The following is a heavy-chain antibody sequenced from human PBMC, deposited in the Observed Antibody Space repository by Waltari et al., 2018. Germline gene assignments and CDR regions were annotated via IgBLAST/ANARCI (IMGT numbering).Heavy chain of an antibody. V-gene: IGHV4-39*07. CDR3: ARDSGSYYFYYYMDV. J-gene: IGHJ6*03. D-gene: IGHD1-26*01. CDR1: GGSISSSSYY. Sequence: QLQLQESGPGLVKPSETLSLTCTVSGGSISSSSYYWGWIRQPPGKGLEWIGSIYYSGRTYYNPALKSRVTISVDTSKNQFSLKLSSVTAADTAVYYCARDSGSYYFYYYMDVWGKGTTVTISS. CDR2: IYYSGRT.